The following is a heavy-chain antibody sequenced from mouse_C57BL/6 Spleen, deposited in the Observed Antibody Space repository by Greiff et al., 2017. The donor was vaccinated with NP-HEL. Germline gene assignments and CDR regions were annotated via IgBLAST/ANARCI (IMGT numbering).Heavy chain of an antibody. J-gene: IGHJ3*01. Sequence: EVQLVESGGGLVKPGGSLKLSCAASGFTFSSYTMSWVRQTPAKRLEWVATISGGGGNTYYPDSVKGRFTISRDNAKNTLYLQMSSLRSEDTALYYCARTAQATFAYWGQGTLVTVSA. V-gene: IGHV5-9*01. CDR1: GFTFSSYT. D-gene: IGHD3-2*02. CDR2: ISGGGGNT. CDR3: ARTAQATFAY.